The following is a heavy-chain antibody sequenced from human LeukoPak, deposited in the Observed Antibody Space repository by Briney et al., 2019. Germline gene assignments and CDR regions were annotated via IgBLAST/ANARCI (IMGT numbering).Heavy chain of an antibody. D-gene: IGHD5-24*01. J-gene: IGHJ4*02. CDR3: ARLVPEATSRDFDY. Sequence: SETLSLTCTVSVGSISGSSYSWGWLRQPPGKGLVWMGNINFSGRTYYNPSLKSRVTISVDTSKNQFSLKLNSVTAADTAIYHCARLVPEATSRDFDYWGQGALVTVSS. V-gene: IGHV4-39*01. CDR1: VGSISGSSYS. CDR2: INFSGRT.